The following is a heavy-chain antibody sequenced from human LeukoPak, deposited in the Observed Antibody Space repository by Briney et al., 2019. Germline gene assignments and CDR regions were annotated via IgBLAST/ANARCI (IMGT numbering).Heavy chain of an antibody. V-gene: IGHV3-7*01. CDR2: VKKDGNQ. CDR1: GFTFTRHW. J-gene: IGHJ4*02. CDR3: ARGPDYGDRLDYFDY. D-gene: IGHD4-17*01. Sequence: GGSLRLSCAASGFTFTRHWMGWVRQAPGKGLEWVASVKKDGNQYSVDSVKGRFIISRDHARNSLSLQMGSLRVEDTAIYFCARGPDYGDRLDYFDYWGQGTLVTVSS.